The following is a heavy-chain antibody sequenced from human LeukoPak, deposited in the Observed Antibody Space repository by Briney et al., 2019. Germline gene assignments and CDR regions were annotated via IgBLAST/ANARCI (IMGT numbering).Heavy chain of an antibody. D-gene: IGHD3-22*01. CDR1: GFTFSSYA. V-gene: IGHV3-30-3*01. Sequence: PGRSLRLSCAASGFTFSSYAMHWVRQAPGKGLEWVAVISYDGSNKYYADSVKGRFTISRDNSKNTLYLQVNSLRAEDTAVYYCARGGSGYQYYFDYWGQGTLVTVSS. CDR3: ARGGSGYQYYFDY. CDR2: ISYDGSNK. J-gene: IGHJ4*02.